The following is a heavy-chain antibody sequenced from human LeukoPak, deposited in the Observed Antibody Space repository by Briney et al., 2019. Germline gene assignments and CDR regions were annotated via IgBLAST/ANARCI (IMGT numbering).Heavy chain of an antibody. CDR1: GYTFTSYA. Sequence: GASVKVSCKASGYTFTSYAMNWVRQAPGQGLEWMGWINTNTGNPTYAQGFTGRFVFSLDTSVSTAYLQISSLKAEDTAVYYCARAPRPRIVVVTATRTDAFDIWGQGTMVTVSS. J-gene: IGHJ3*02. CDR3: ARAPRPRIVVVTATRTDAFDI. V-gene: IGHV7-4-1*02. D-gene: IGHD2-21*02. CDR2: INTNTGNP.